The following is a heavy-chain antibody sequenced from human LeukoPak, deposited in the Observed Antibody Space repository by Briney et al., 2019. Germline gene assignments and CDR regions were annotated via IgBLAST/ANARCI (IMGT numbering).Heavy chain of an antibody. CDR2: ISAYNGNT. D-gene: IGHD3-16*01. Sequence: EASVKVSCKASGYTFTSYGISWVRQAPGQGLEWMGWISAYNGNTNYAQKLQGRVTMTTVTSTSTAYMELSSLRSEDSAVYYRASARTSSGPSDYWGQGTLVTVSS. J-gene: IGHJ4*02. CDR3: ASARTSSGPSDY. V-gene: IGHV1-18*01. CDR1: GYTFTSYG.